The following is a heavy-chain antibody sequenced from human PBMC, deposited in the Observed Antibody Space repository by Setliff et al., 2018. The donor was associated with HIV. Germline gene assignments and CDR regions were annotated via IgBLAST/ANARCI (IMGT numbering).Heavy chain of an antibody. CDR1: GFIFSNYE. CDR3: ARAGVVEGYYYYYYMDV. D-gene: IGHD2-15*01. V-gene: IGHV3-48*03. CDR2: ISSSGSTI. Sequence: GGSLRLSCAASGFIFSNYEMNWVRQAPGKGLEWVSYISSSGSTIYYADSVKGRFTISRDNAKNSLYLQMNSLRAEDTAVYYCARAGVVEGYYYYYYMDVWGKGTTVTVSS. J-gene: IGHJ6*03.